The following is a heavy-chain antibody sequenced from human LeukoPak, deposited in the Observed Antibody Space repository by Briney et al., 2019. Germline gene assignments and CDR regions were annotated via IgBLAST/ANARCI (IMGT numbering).Heavy chain of an antibody. CDR1: GGSISSYY. V-gene: IGHV4-59*01. Sequence: SETLSLTCTVSGGSISSYYWSWIRQPPGKGLEWIGYIYYSGSTNYNPSLKSRVTISVDTSKNQFSLKLSSVTAADTAVYYCARDRRAGGDCYFDYWGQGTLVTVSS. J-gene: IGHJ4*02. D-gene: IGHD2-21*02. CDR2: IYYSGST. CDR3: ARDRRAGGDCYFDY.